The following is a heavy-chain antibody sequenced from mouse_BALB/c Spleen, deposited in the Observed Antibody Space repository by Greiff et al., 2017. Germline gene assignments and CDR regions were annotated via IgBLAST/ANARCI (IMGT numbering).Heavy chain of an antibody. CDR2: IWGDGST. Sequence: VKLVESGPGLVAPSQSLSITCTASGFSFTGYGVNWVRQPPGKGLEWLGMIWGDGSTDYNSALKSRLSISKDNSKSQVFLKMNSLQTDDTAMYYCARDPIDYGGQGTTLTVSS. V-gene: IGHV2-6-7*01. J-gene: IGHJ2*01. CDR3: ARDPIDY. CDR1: GFSFTGYG.